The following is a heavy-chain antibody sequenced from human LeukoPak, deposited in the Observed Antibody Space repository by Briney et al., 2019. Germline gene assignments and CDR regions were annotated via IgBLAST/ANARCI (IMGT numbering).Heavy chain of an antibody. Sequence: GGSLRLSCAASGFTFSSYAMSWVRQAPGKGLEWVSAISGSGGSTYYADSVKGRLTISRDNSKNSLYLQMNSLRAEDTAVYYCAKESSGGWYFDYWGQGTLVTVSS. CDR1: GFTFSSYA. D-gene: IGHD6-19*01. CDR2: ISGSGGST. CDR3: AKESSGGWYFDY. V-gene: IGHV3-23*01. J-gene: IGHJ4*02.